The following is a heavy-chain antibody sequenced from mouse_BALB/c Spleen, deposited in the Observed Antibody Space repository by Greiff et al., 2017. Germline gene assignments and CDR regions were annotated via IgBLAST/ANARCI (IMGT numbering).Heavy chain of an antibody. CDR2: ISYDGSN. CDR3: VREGYGNLFYAMDY. D-gene: IGHD2-10*02. CDR1: GYSITSGYY. V-gene: IGHV3-6*02. Sequence: EESGPGLVKPSQSLSLTCSVTGYSITSGYYWNWIRQFPGNKLEWMGYISYDGSNNYNPSLKNRISITRDTSKNQFFLKLNSVTTEDTATYYCVREGYGNLFYAMDYWGQGTSVTVSS. J-gene: IGHJ4*01.